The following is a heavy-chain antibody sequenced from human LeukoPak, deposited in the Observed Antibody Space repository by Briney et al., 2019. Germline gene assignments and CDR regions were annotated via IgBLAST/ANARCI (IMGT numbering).Heavy chain of an antibody. D-gene: IGHD1-26*01. V-gene: IGHV4-34*01. CDR2: INHSGST. CDR3: ARGRSGSYYVDWYFDL. CDR1: GGSFSGYY. J-gene: IGHJ2*01. Sequence: SETLSLTCAVYGGSFSGYYWSWLRQPPGKGLEWIGEINHSGSTNYNPSLKSRVTISVDTSKNQFSLKLSSVTAADTAVYYCARGRSGSYYVDWYFDLWGRGTLVTVSS.